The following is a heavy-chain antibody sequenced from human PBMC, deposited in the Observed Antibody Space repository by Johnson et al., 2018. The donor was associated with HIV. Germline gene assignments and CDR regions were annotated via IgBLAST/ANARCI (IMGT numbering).Heavy chain of an antibody. V-gene: IGHV3-64*01. Sequence: EVQVVESGGGLVQPGGSLRLSCAASGFTFSSHAMHWVRQAPGKGLEYVSGISGNGGSTYYANSVKGRFTISRDNSKNTLYVQMGSLRAEDTAFYYGARVLIGGVGGAEIDAFDIWGQGTMVTVSS. J-gene: IGHJ3*02. CDR2: ISGNGGST. CDR1: GFTFSSHA. CDR3: ARVLIGGVGGAEIDAFDI. D-gene: IGHD2-15*01.